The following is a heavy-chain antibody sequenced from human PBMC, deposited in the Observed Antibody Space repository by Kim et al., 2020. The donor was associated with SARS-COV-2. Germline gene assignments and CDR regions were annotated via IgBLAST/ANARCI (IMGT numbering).Heavy chain of an antibody. J-gene: IGHJ4*02. CDR1: GFTFRDYW. CDR3: AVGGRYYLSWGY. CDR2: IKQDGSEK. Sequence: GGSLRPSCAASGFTFRDYWMSWVRQAPGKGLEWVANIKQDGSEKHYVDSVKGRFTISRDNAKNSLYLQMNSLRAEDTAVYYCAVGGRYYLSWGYCGQGTLVTVSS. V-gene: IGHV3-7*01. D-gene: IGHD1-26*01.